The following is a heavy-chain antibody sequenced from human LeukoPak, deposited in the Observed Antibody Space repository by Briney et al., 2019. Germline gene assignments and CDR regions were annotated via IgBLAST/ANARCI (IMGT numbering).Heavy chain of an antibody. J-gene: IGHJ4*02. CDR1: GGSISSVSYY. Sequence: PSETLSLTCTVSGGSISSVSYYWGWIRQPPGKGLEWIGYIYYSGSTNYNPSLKSRVTISVDTSKNQFSLKLSSVTAADTAVYYCARAGYGDSDFDYWGQGTLVTVSS. CDR2: IYYSGST. D-gene: IGHD4-17*01. CDR3: ARAGYGDSDFDY. V-gene: IGHV4-61*01.